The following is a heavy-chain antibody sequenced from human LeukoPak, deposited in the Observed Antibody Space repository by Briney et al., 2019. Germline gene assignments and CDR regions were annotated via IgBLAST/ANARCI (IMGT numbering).Heavy chain of an antibody. Sequence: PGGSLRLSCAAPGFTFSSYSMNWVRQAPGKGLEWVSSISSSSSYIYYADSVKGRFTISRDNAKNSLYLQMNSLRAEDTAVYYCARAGGSGGRDAFDIWGQGTMVTVSS. J-gene: IGHJ3*02. V-gene: IGHV3-21*01. CDR2: ISSSSSYI. CDR1: GFTFSSYS. CDR3: ARAGGSGGRDAFDI. D-gene: IGHD2-15*01.